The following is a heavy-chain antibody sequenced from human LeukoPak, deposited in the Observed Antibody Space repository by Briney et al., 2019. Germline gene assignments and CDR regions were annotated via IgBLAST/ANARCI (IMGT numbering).Heavy chain of an antibody. V-gene: IGHV1-18*01. CDR1: GYTFTSYG. Sequence: ASVKVSCKASGYTFTSYGISWVRQAPGQGLEWMGWISAYNGNTNYAQELQGRVTMTTDTSTSTAYMELRSLRSDDTAVYYCARDLGCSGGSCCGDYNYWGQGTLVTVSS. J-gene: IGHJ4*02. CDR2: ISAYNGNT. D-gene: IGHD2-15*01. CDR3: ARDLGCSGGSCCGDYNY.